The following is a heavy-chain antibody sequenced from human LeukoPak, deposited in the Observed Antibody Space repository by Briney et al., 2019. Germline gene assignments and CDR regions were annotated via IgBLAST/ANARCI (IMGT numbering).Heavy chain of an antibody. Sequence: PGGSLRLSCAASGFMFSSYWMNWVRQAPGKGLEWVANIKQGGSEKYYVDSVKGRFSISRDNAKSSLFLQMNGLRADDTAVYYCAMAGYTDGPFDFDYWGQGTLVTVSS. CDR2: IKQGGSEK. D-gene: IGHD5-18*01. V-gene: IGHV3-7*01. CDR3: AMAGYTDGPFDFDY. J-gene: IGHJ4*02. CDR1: GFMFSSYW.